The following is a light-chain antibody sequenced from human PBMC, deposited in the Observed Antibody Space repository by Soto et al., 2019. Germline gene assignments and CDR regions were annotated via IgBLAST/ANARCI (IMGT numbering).Light chain of an antibody. J-gene: IGKJ1*01. CDR3: QQYSNSRT. CDR2: GAS. Sequence: EIVLTQSPGTLSLSPGERATLSCRASQSVSSSYLAWYQQKPGQAPRLLISGASTRATGIPDRFSGSGSGTDFPLTISRLETEDFAVYFCQQYSNSRTFGQGTKVEIK. V-gene: IGKV3-20*01. CDR1: QSVSSSY.